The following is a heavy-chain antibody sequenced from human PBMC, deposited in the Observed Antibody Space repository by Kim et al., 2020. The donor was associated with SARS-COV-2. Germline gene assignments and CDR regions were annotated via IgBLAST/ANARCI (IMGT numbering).Heavy chain of an antibody. CDR2: IRSKANTYAT. CDR1: GFTFSVSA. Sequence: GGSLRLSCAASGFTFSVSAIHWVRQASGKGLEWVGRIRSKANTYATAYAASVKGRFSISRDDSKNTAYLQMNSLKTEDTAVYYCTSVPGTTLDFWDAFDIWGQGTMVTVSS. J-gene: IGHJ3*02. D-gene: IGHD1-1*01. V-gene: IGHV3-73*01. CDR3: TSVPGTTLDFWDAFDI.